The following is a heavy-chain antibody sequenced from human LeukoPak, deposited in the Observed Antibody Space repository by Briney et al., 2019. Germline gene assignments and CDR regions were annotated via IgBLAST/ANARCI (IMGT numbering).Heavy chain of an antibody. D-gene: IGHD4-17*01. J-gene: IGHJ4*02. V-gene: IGHV3-7*01. CDR2: IKQDGSEK. CDR1: GFTMSSYW. Sequence: GGSLRLSCAASGFTMSSYWMSWVRQAPGKGLEWVANIKQDGSEKYYVDSVKGRFTISRDNSKNTLYLQMGSLRAEDMAVYYCARGWDYGDYLYYFDYWGQGTLVTVSS. CDR3: ARGWDYGDYLYYFDY.